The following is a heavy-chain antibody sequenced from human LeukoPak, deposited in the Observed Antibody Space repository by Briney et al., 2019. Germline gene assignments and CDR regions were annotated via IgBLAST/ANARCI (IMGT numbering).Heavy chain of an antibody. J-gene: IGHJ1*01. CDR2: ISYDGSNK. CDR1: GFTFSSYG. D-gene: IGHD6-13*01. Sequence: PGGSLRLSCAASGFTFSSYGMHWVRQAPGKGLEWVAVISYDGSNKYYADSVEGRFTISRDNSKNTLYLQMNSLRAEDTAVYYCAKDRGSSSYYFQHWGQGTLVTVSS. CDR3: AKDRGSSSYYFQH. V-gene: IGHV3-30*18.